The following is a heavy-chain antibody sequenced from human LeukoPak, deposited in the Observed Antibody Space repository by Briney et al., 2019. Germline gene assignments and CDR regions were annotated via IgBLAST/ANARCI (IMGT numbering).Heavy chain of an antibody. J-gene: IGHJ3*02. CDR1: GFTFSSYA. CDR3: AKVYSSGWYSGAFDI. CDR2: ISGSGGST. V-gene: IGHV3-23*01. Sequence: GGSLRLSCAASGFTFSSYAMSWVRQAPGKGLEWVSAISGSGGSTYYADSVKGWFTISRDNSKNTLYLQMNSLRAEDTAVYYCAKVYSSGWYSGAFDIWGQGTMVTVSS. D-gene: IGHD6-19*01.